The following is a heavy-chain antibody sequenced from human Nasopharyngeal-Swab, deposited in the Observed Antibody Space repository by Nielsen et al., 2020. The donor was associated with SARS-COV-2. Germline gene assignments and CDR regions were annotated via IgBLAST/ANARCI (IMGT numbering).Heavy chain of an antibody. D-gene: IGHD4-17*01. CDR2: INHVGST. CDR1: GGSSTTYS. V-gene: IGHV4-34*01. J-gene: IGHJ4*02. Sequence: SETLSLTCAVYGGSSTTYSWTWIRQPPGKGLEWIGEINHVGSTNYNTYNPSLNNRVTISLATSKNQFSLTLTSVTAADTAIYFCARGRYYGDYDYWGQGALVTASS. CDR3: ARGRYYGDYDY.